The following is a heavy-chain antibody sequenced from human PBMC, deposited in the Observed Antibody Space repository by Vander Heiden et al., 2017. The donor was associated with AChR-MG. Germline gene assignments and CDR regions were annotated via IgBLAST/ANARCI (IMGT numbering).Heavy chain of an antibody. CDR2: INTDGSST. CDR1: GFTFSTYW. Sequence: EVQLVASGGGLVQPGGSLRLPCAASGFTFSTYWLHWVRQATGKGLVWVSRINTDGSSTSYADSVKGRFTISRDNAKNTLYLQMNSLRAEDTALYYCARSSTVVPAAMRFWGQGTLLTVSS. CDR3: ARSSTVVPAAMRF. V-gene: IGHV3-74*01. D-gene: IGHD2-2*01. J-gene: IGHJ4*02.